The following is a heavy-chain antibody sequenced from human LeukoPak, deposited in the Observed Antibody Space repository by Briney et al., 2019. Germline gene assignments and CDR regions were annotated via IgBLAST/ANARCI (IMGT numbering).Heavy chain of an antibody. J-gene: IGHJ4*02. CDR2: MNPNSGNT. Sequence: ASVTVSCKASGYTFTSYDINWVRQATGQGLEWMGWMNPNSGNTGYAQKFQGRVTMTRNASISTAYMGLGSLRSEGTAVYYCARGWGALYYFDYWGERTLVTVSS. CDR1: GYTFTSYD. D-gene: IGHD3-16*01. V-gene: IGHV1-8*01. CDR3: ARGWGALYYFDY.